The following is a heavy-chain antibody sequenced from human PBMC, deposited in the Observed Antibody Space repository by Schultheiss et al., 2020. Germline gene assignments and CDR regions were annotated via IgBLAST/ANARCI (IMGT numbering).Heavy chain of an antibody. CDR3: ARCESEPYYDFWSGYYHDAFDI. Sequence: KISCKASGGTFSSYAISWVRQAPGQGLEWMGGIIPIFGTANYAQKFQGRVTITADESTSTAYMELSSLRSEDTAVYYCARCESEPYYDFWSGYYHDAFDIWGQGTMVTVSS. V-gene: IGHV1-69*01. CDR1: GGTFSSYA. J-gene: IGHJ3*02. CDR2: IIPIFGTA. D-gene: IGHD3-3*01.